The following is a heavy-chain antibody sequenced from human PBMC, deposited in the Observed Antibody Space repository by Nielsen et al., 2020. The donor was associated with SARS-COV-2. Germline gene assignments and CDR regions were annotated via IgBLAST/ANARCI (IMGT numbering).Heavy chain of an antibody. CDR1: GGSISSSDSY. CDR3: ASRAEGLELWRRYFYYMDV. J-gene: IGHJ6*03. D-gene: IGHD5-18*01. CDR2: IYYSGRT. Sequence: SETLSLTCIVSGGSISSSDSYWTWIRQPPGKGLEWIGYIYYSGRTFYSPSLKSRVTISIDTSKNQFSLKLSSVTAADTAVYYCASRAEGLELWRRYFYYMDVWGKGTTVTVSS. V-gene: IGHV4-30-4*01.